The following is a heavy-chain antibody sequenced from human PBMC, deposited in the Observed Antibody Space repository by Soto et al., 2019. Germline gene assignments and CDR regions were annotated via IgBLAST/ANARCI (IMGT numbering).Heavy chain of an antibody. CDR3: AREFGYSYGACGY. Sequence: SVKVSCKASGGTFSSYAISWVRQAPGQGLEWMGGIIPIFGTTNYAEKFRGRVSITADESTSTAYVELSSLRSEDTAVYYCAREFGYSYGACGYWGQGTLGSVSA. V-gene: IGHV1-69*13. CDR1: GGTFSSYA. CDR2: IIPIFGTT. D-gene: IGHD5-18*01. J-gene: IGHJ4*02.